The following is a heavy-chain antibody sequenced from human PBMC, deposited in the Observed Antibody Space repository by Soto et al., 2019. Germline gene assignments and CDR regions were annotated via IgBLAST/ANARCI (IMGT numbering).Heavy chain of an antibody. Sequence: EVQLVESGGGLVRPGGSLKLSCAASGFTFSDSAMHWVRQASGRGLEWVGRIRTKPNSYATAYAASVKGRFIISRDDSRNTVYLQMNSLKTVDTAVYYCGRPPIDNWFDPWGQGTLVTVSS. V-gene: IGHV3-73*02. D-gene: IGHD2-21*01. CDR2: IRTKPNSYAT. J-gene: IGHJ5*02. CDR1: GFTFSDSA. CDR3: GRPPIDNWFDP.